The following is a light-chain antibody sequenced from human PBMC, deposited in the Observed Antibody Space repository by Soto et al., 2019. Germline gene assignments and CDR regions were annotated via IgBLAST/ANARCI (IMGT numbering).Light chain of an antibody. CDR3: HQYGGSPGT. CDR2: DAS. Sequence: EIVLTQSPGTLSLSPGERATLSCRVSQSISSNYLAWYQQRPGQAPRLLIYDASSRATGVPDRFSGSGSGTDFTLTISRLEPEDFAVYYCHQYGGSPGTLGQGTKVDIK. CDR1: QSISSNY. V-gene: IGKV3-20*01. J-gene: IGKJ1*01.